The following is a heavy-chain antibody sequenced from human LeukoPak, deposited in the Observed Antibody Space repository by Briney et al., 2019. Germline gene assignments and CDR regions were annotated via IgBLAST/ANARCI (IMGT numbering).Heavy chain of an antibody. Sequence: GGSLRLSCAASGFTFSDYYMSWIRQAPGKGLEWVSYISSSGSTIYYADSVKGRFTISRDNAKNSLYLQMNSLRAEDTAVYYCARDPENVIGSQSHFDLWGRGTLVTVSS. D-gene: IGHD1-26*01. J-gene: IGHJ2*01. CDR3: ARDPENVIGSQSHFDL. CDR2: ISSSGSTI. CDR1: GFTFSDYY. V-gene: IGHV3-11*04.